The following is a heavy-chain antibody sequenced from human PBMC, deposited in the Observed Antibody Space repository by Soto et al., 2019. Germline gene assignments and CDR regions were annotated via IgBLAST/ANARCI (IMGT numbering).Heavy chain of an antibody. Sequence: PSETLSLTCSVSGDSISNLDYFWAWIRQPPGQALEYIGYIYKSATTYYNPSFESRVAISVDTSKGQFSLNVTSVTAADTAVYFCARGRYCLTGRCFPNWFDSWGQEALVTVSS. CDR1: GDSISNLDYF. D-gene: IGHD7-27*01. V-gene: IGHV4-30-4*01. J-gene: IGHJ5*01. CDR2: IYKSATT. CDR3: ARGRYCLTGRCFPNWFDS.